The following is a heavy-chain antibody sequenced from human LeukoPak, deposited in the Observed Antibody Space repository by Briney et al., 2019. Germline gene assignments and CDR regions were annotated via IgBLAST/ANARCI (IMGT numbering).Heavy chain of an antibody. CDR3: ARGRVRGNITIFGVVGAFDI. CDR2: IYTSGST. D-gene: IGHD3-3*01. CDR1: GGSISSGSYY. Sequence: SETLPLTCTVSGGSISSGSYYWGWIRQPAGKGLEWIGRIYTSGSTNYNPSLKSRFTISVDTSKNQFSLKLSSVTAADTAVYYCARGRVRGNITIFGVVGAFDIWGQGTMVTVSS. J-gene: IGHJ3*02. V-gene: IGHV4-61*02.